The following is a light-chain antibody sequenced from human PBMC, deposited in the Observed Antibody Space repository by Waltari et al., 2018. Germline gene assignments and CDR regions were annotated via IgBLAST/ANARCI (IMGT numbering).Light chain of an antibody. Sequence: QSALTQPASVSGSPGQSITISCTGTSSDVGGYKYVSWYQQHPGKAPKLMIYEVSNRPSGVSNRFSGSKSGNTASLTISGLQAEDEASYYCTSYTSSSTLVVLGGGTKLTVL. V-gene: IGLV2-14*01. CDR1: SSDVGGYKY. J-gene: IGLJ2*01. CDR2: EVS. CDR3: TSYTSSSTLVV.